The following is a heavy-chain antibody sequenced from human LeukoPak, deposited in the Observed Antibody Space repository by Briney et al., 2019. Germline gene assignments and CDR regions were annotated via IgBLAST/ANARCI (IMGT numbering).Heavy chain of an antibody. CDR1: GGSISSGSYY. D-gene: IGHD3-22*01. CDR2: IYTSGST. Sequence: SETLSLTCTVSGGSISSGSYYWSWIRQPAGKGLEWIGRIYTSGSTNYNPSLKSRVTISVDTSKNQFSLKLSSVTAADTAVYYCARAGGSSGYKIFDYWGQGTLVTVPS. CDR3: ARAGGSSGYKIFDY. J-gene: IGHJ4*02. V-gene: IGHV4-61*02.